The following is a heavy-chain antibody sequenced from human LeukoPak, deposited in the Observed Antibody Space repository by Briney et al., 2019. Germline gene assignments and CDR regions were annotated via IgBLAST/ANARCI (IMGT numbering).Heavy chain of an antibody. V-gene: IGHV3-33*06. CDR3: AKGISSGWYRVAYDL. CDR2: IWYDGSNK. CDR1: GFTFSSYG. J-gene: IGHJ3*01. Sequence: GGSLRLSCAASGFTFSSYGMHWVRQAPGKGLEWVAVIWYDGSNKYYADSVKGRFTISRDNSNNTMYLQMNSLGAEDTAVYFCAKGISSGWYRVAYDLWGQGTMVTVSS. D-gene: IGHD6-19*01.